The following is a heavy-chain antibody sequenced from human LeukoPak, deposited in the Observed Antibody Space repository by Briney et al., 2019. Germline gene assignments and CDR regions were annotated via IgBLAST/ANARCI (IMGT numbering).Heavy chain of an antibody. Sequence: LGGSLRLSCAASGFTFSSYSMNWVRPAPGKGLEWVSSISSRSSYIYYADLVKGRFTISRDNAKNSLYLQMNSLRAEDTAVYYCARDSAGDFWSGYHFDYWGQGTLVTVSS. CDR2: ISSRSSYI. CDR3: ARDSAGDFWSGYHFDY. CDR1: GFTFSSYS. D-gene: IGHD3-3*01. V-gene: IGHV3-21*01. J-gene: IGHJ4*02.